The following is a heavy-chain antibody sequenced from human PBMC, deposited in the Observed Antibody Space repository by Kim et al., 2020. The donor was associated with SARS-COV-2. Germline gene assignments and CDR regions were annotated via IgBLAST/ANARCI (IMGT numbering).Heavy chain of an antibody. J-gene: IGHJ4*02. Sequence: GGSLRLSCAASGFTFSSYGMHWVRQAPGKGLEWVAVISYDGSNKYYADSVKGRFTISRDNSKNTLYLQMNSLRAEDTAVYYCAKEGNSGYDLGYFDYWGQGTLVTVSS. CDR2: ISYDGSNK. V-gene: IGHV3-30*18. D-gene: IGHD5-12*01. CDR3: AKEGNSGYDLGYFDY. CDR1: GFTFSSYG.